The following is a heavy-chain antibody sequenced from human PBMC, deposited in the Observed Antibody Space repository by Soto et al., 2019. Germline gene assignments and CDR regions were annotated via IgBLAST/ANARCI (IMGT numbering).Heavy chain of an antibody. CDR1: GFTFSDYY. CDR3: ARQGVVVAADDY. D-gene: IGHD2-15*01. CDR2: ISSSSSYT. Sequence: QVQLVESGGGLVKPGGSLRLSCAASGFTFSDYYMSWIRQAPGKGLEWVSYISSSSSYTNYAESVKGRFTISRDNAKNSLYLQMNSLRAEDTAVYYCARQGVVVAADDYWGQGTLVTVSS. J-gene: IGHJ4*02. V-gene: IGHV3-11*05.